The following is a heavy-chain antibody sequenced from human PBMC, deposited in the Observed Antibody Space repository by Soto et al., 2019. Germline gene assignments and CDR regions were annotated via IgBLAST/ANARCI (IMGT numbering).Heavy chain of an antibody. CDR1: GGSVSSDY. V-gene: IGHV4-59*08. J-gene: IGHJ4*02. D-gene: IGHD6-19*01. Sequence: SETLSLTCTVFGGSVSSDYWSWIRQPPGKGLEWIGYTHNSGNTDYNPSLKSRVTISLDASRNEFSLSLRSVTAADTAVYYCARGGWYEDHWGQGTLVTV. CDR3: ARGGWYEDH. CDR2: THNSGNT.